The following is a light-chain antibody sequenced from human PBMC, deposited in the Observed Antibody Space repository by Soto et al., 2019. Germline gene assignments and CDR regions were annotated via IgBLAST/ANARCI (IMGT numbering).Light chain of an antibody. Sequence: EIVMTKSPVTLSLSPGETVILSCRASQSLRSNLAWYQQKPGQTATRLLYSASIRTAATPARFSGSGAGTNVCLTISSLLYEDFVVEYCQHQDKLSPASGQGTKVDI. CDR2: SAS. V-gene: IGKV3-15*01. J-gene: IGKJ1*01. CDR3: QHQDKLSPA. CDR1: QSLRSN.